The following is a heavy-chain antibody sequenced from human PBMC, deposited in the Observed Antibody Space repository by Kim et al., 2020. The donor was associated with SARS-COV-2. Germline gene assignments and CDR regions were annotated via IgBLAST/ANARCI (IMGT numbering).Heavy chain of an antibody. CDR3: ARVKLSDSSGSGRREDYYYGMDV. CDR2: ISAYNGNT. CDR1: GYTFTSYG. J-gene: IGHJ6*02. D-gene: IGHD6-19*01. V-gene: IGHV1-18*04. Sequence: ASVKVSCKASGYTFTSYGISWVRQAPGQGLEWMGWISAYNGNTNYAQKLQGRVTMTTDTSTSTAYMELRSLRSDDTAVYYCARVKLSDSSGSGRREDYYYGMDVWGQGTTVTVSS.